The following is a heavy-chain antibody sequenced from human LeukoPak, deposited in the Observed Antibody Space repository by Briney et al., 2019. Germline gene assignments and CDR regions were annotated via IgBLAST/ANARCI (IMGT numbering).Heavy chain of an antibody. J-gene: IGHJ4*02. Sequence: SVTVSFKGSGGTFISYAISWVRQAPGQGGEGMGGSIPIFGTANYAQTFQGRVTITADESTTTAYMELSSLRSEDTAVYYCARRLLWGQGTPVTVSS. CDR1: GGTFISYA. CDR3: ARRLL. V-gene: IGHV1-69*13. D-gene: IGHD3-10*01. CDR2: SIPIFGTA.